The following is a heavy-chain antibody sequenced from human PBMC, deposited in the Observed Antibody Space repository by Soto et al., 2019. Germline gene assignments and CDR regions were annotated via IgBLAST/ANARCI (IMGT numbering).Heavy chain of an antibody. CDR2: ISSSSSYI. V-gene: IGHV3-21*01. D-gene: IGHD2-2*01. J-gene: IGHJ4*02. CDR3: ARGASIVVVPADEFDY. Sequence: EVQLVESGGSLVKPGGSLRLSCAASGFTFSSYSMNWVRQAPGKGLEWVSSISSSSSYIYYADSVKGRFTISRDNAKNSLYLQMNSLRAEDTAVYYCARGASIVVVPADEFDYWGQGTLVTVSS. CDR1: GFTFSSYS.